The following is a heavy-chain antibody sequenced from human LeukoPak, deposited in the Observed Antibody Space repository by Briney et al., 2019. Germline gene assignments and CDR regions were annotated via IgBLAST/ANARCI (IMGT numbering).Heavy chain of an antibody. V-gene: IGHV3-23*01. CDR2: ISGSGGST. D-gene: IGHD2/OR15-2a*01. Sequence: QPGGSLRLSCAASGFTFSSYSMNWVRQAPGQGLEWVSSISGSGGSTYYADSVKGRFTISRDNSRNTLYLEMNSLRADDTAVYYCAKSFFPGWTFRPAFDFWGQGTLVTVSS. CDR1: GFTFSSYS. CDR3: AKSFFPGWTFRPAFDF. J-gene: IGHJ4*02.